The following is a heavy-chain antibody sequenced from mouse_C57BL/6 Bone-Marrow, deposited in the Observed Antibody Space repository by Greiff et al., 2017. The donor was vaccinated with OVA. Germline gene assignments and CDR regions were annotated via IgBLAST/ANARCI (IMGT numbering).Heavy chain of an antibody. J-gene: IGHJ2*01. V-gene: IGHV1-69*01. CDR2: IDPSDSYT. CDR3: ASGRPTGVAPFDY. D-gene: IGHD1-1*01. Sequence: QVQLQQSGAELVMPGASVKLSCKASGYTFTSYWMHWVKQRPGQGLEWIGEIDPSDSYTNYNQKFKGKSTLTVDKSSSTAYMQLSSLTSEDSAVYYCASGRPTGVAPFDYGGQGTALTVSS. CDR1: GYTFTSYW.